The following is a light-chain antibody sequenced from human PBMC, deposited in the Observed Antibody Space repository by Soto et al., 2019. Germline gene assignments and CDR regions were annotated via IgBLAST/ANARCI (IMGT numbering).Light chain of an antibody. CDR3: QQYNSYSLLT. J-gene: IGKJ4*01. V-gene: IGKV1-5*03. CDR1: QSISSW. CDR2: KAS. Sequence: DIQMTQSPSTLSASVGDRVTITCRASQSISSWLAWYQQKPGKAPKLLIYKASSLESGVPSRFSGSGSLTEFTLTISSLQPDDFATYYCQQYNSYSLLTFGGGTKVDIK.